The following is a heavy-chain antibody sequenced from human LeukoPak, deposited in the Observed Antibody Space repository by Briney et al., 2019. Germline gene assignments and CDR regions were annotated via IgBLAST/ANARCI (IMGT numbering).Heavy chain of an antibody. CDR3: ANDPYYYGSGSAY. V-gene: IGHV3-23*01. Sequence: PGGSLRLSCVVSEFTFSSYAMSWVRQAPGKGLEWVSTVSGGGGATHYAHSVKGRFTISRDDSKNTLYLQMNSLRDEDTAVYYCANDPYYYGSGSAYWGQGTLVTVSS. J-gene: IGHJ4*02. CDR2: VSGGGGAT. CDR1: EFTFSSYA. D-gene: IGHD3-10*01.